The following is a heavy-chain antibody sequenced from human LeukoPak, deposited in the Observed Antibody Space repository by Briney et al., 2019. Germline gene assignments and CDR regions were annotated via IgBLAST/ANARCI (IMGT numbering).Heavy chain of an antibody. J-gene: IGHJ4*02. Sequence: GGSLRLSCAASGFTFTKAWMSWVRQAPGKGLEWVGRIKSKTDGGTADFATPVKGRFTISRDDSQNTLYLQLNTLKAVDTAVYYCSTASESYFDYWGQGTLVTVSS. CDR3: STASESYFDY. CDR2: IKSKTDGGTA. V-gene: IGHV3-15*01. D-gene: IGHD2-2*01. CDR1: GFTFTKAW.